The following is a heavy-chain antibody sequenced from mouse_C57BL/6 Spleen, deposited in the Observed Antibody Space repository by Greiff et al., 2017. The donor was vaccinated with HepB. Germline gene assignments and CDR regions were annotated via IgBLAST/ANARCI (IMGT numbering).Heavy chain of an antibody. CDR1: GYAFSSSW. J-gene: IGHJ4*01. CDR3: ARALYYDAMDY. CDR2: IYPGDGDT. V-gene: IGHV1-82*01. Sequence: QVQLQQSGPELVKPGASVKISCKASGYAFSSSWMNWVKQRPGKGLEWIGRIYPGDGDTNYNGKFKGKATLTADKSSSTAYMQLSSLTSEDSAVYFCARALYYDAMDYWGQGTSVTVSS.